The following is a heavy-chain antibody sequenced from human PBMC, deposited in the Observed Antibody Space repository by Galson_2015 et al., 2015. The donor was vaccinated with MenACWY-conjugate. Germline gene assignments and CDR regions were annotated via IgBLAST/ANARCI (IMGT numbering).Heavy chain of an antibody. CDR2: INSDGTGT. CDR3: ARGDSGSYRLGY. V-gene: IGHV3-74*01. J-gene: IGHJ4*02. D-gene: IGHD1-26*01. CDR1: GFTVRRYW. Sequence: SLRLSCAASGFTVRRYWMHWVRQAPGKGLGWASDINSDGTGTNYADSVKGRFTISRDNAKNTVYLQMNSLRAEDTAVYFCARGDSGSYRLGYWGQGTLATVSS.